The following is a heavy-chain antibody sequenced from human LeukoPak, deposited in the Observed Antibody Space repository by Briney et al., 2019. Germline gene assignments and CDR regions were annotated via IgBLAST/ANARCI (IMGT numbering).Heavy chain of an antibody. D-gene: IGHD6-13*01. Sequence: NTSETLSLTCTVSGGSISSYYWSWIRQPPGKGLEWIGYIYTSGSTNYNPSLKSRVTISVDTSKNQFSLKLSSVTAADTAVYYCVSHQAAADRERFDYWGQGTLVTVSS. V-gene: IGHV4-4*09. CDR2: IYTSGST. CDR1: GGSISSYY. J-gene: IGHJ4*02. CDR3: VSHQAAADRERFDY.